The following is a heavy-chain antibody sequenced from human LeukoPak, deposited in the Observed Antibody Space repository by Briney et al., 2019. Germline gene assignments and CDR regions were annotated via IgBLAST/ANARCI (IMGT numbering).Heavy chain of an antibody. CDR1: GGSISSGGYY. D-gene: IGHD6-13*01. CDR3: ARAPGDIAAAGLDY. V-gene: IGHV4-31*03. J-gene: IGHJ4*02. CDR2: IYYSGST. Sequence: SETLSLTCTVSGGSISSGGYYWSWIRQHPGKGLEWIGYIYYSGSTYYNPSLKSRDTISVDTSKNQFSLKLSSVTAADTAVYYCARAPGDIAAAGLDYWGQGTLVTVSS.